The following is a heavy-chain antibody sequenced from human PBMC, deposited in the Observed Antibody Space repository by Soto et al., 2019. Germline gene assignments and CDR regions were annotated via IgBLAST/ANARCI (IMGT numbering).Heavy chain of an antibody. Sequence: QVQLQESGPGLVKHSQTLSLTCTVSGGSISSGGYYWRWIRKHPGKGLGWIGYIYYSGSTYYNPSLKSRVTISVETSKNQFSLKLSSVTAADTAVYYCARVSVYKVDPWGQGTLVTVSS. V-gene: IGHV4-31*03. CDR1: GGSISSGGYY. CDR3: ARVSVYKVDP. J-gene: IGHJ5*02. D-gene: IGHD1-20*01. CDR2: IYYSGST.